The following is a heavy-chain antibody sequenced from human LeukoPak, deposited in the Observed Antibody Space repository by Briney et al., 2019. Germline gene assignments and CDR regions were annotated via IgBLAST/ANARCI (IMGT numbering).Heavy chain of an antibody. V-gene: IGHV5-51*01. CDR1: GYSFTSYC. Sequence: GESLKISCQVSGYSFTSYCIGWVRQMPGKGLEWVGIIYPGDSDTRYSPPFQGQVTISADKSISTAYLQWSSLKASDTAMYYCARPFYDSSGSYPGNYFDYWGQGTLVTVSS. CDR2: IYPGDSDT. D-gene: IGHD3-10*01. J-gene: IGHJ4*02. CDR3: ARPFYDSSGSYPGNYFDY.